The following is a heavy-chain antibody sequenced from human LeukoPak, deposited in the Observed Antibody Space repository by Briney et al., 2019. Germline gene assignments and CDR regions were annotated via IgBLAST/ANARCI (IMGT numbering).Heavy chain of an antibody. CDR1: GFTFSSYG. V-gene: IGHV3-30*18. D-gene: IGHD5-24*01. J-gene: IGHJ4*02. CDR2: ISYDGSNK. CDR3: ANKGRDGYNAPDY. Sequence: PGGSLRLSCAASGFTFSSYGMHWDRQAPGKGLEWVAVISYDGSNKYYADSVKGRFTISRDNSKNTLYLQMNSLRAEDTAVYYCANKGRDGYNAPDYWGQGTLVTVSS.